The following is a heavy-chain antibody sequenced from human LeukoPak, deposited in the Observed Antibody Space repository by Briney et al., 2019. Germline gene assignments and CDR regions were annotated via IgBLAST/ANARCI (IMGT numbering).Heavy chain of an antibody. CDR2: IYYSGST. J-gene: IGHJ4*02. CDR3: GGSRDGYIDY. D-gene: IGHD5-24*01. CDR1: GGSISSGDYY. Sequence: SETLSLTCTVSGGSISSGDYYWSWIRQPPGKGLEWIGYIYYSGSTYYNPSLKSRVTISVDTSKNQFSLKLSSVTAADTALYYCGGSRDGYIDYWGQGTLVTVSS. V-gene: IGHV4-30-4*08.